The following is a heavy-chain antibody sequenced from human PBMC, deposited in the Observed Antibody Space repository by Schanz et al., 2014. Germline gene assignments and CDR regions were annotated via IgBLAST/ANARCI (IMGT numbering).Heavy chain of an antibody. V-gene: IGHV1-46*01. CDR3: VTEKRMESGTWAKAFDI. CDR1: GYTVSALA. J-gene: IGHJ3*02. D-gene: IGHD3-3*01. Sequence: QVQLLQSGSEVKKPGASVKVSCEISGYTVSALAMHWVRQAPGQGLEWMGIINPSGGSTSYAQKFQGRVTRTRDTSTSTVYMELSSLRSDDTAMYYCVTEKRMESGTWAKAFDIWGQGTWVTVSS. CDR2: INPSGGST.